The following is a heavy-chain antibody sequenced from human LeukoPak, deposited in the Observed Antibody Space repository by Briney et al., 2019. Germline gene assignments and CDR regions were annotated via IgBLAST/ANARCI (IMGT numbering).Heavy chain of an antibody. CDR2: ISSSNNFR. CDR1: GFTFSEYY. CDR3: ARPRYYDSSGYYFDI. D-gene: IGHD3-22*01. V-gene: IGHV3-11*03. J-gene: IGHJ3*02. Sequence: GGSLRLSCAASGFTFSEYYMSWIRQAPGKGLEWVSYISSSNNFRNYADSVKGRFTISRDNAKDSLYLQMNSLRAEDTAVYYCARPRYYDSSGYYFDIWGQGTMVTVSS.